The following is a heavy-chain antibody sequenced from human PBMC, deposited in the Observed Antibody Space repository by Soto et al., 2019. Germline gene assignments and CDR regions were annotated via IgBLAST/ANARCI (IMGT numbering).Heavy chain of an antibody. CDR3: ARGHRAGSSWFDP. J-gene: IGHJ5*02. D-gene: IGHD1-1*01. CDR1: GGSFSGYY. CDR2: INHSGST. Sequence: QVQLQQWGAGLLKPSETLSLTCAVYGGSFSGYYWSWIRQPPGKGLEWIGEINHSGSTNYNPSLKSRVNISVDTSKNQFSLKLRSVTAADTAVYYCARGHRAGSSWFDPWGQGTLVTVSS. V-gene: IGHV4-34*01.